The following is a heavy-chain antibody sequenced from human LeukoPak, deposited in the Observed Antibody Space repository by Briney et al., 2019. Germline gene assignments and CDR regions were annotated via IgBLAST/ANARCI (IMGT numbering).Heavy chain of an antibody. Sequence: PGGSLRLSCAASGFTFSSYAMSWVSQAPGKGMGWGSAISGSGGSTNYAECVKGRFTMSRENTSNTLYLQMNSLRAEDTAVYYCAKNYDYWRGPYYMDVWGKGTTVTVS. D-gene: IGHD3-3*01. CDR1: GFTFSSYA. CDR3: AKNYDYWRGPYYMDV. V-gene: IGHV3-23*01. CDR2: ISGSGGST. J-gene: IGHJ6*03.